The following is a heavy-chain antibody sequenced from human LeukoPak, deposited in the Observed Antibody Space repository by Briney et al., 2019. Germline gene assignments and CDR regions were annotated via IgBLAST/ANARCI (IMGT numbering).Heavy chain of an antibody. CDR3: ARAWDILTQGNWFDP. CDR2: IYYSGST. CDR1: GGSISSSSYY. J-gene: IGHJ5*02. V-gene: IGHV4-39*07. D-gene: IGHD3-9*01. Sequence: PSETLSLTCTVSGGSISSSSYYWGWIRQPPGKGLEWIGSIYYSGSTYYNPSLKSRVTMSVDTSKNQFSLKLGSVTAADTAVYYCARAWDILTQGNWFDPWGQGTLVTVSS.